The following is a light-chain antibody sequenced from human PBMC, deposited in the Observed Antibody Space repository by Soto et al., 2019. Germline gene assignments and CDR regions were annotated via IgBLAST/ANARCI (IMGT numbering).Light chain of an antibody. CDR3: SSYAGSNNLVV. CDR1: SSDVGGYNY. Sequence: QSALTQPPSASGSPGQSVTISCTGTSSDVGGYNYVSWYQQHPGKAHKLMIYEVSKRPSGVPDRFSGSKSGNTASLTVSGLQAEYEADYYCSSYAGSNNLVVFGGGTKLTVL. J-gene: IGLJ2*01. CDR2: EVS. V-gene: IGLV2-8*01.